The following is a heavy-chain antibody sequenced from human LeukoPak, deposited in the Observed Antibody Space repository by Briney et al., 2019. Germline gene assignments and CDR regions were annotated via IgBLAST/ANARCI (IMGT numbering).Heavy chain of an antibody. CDR3: ARGQYYYDSSGYYDAFDI. CDR1: GYTFTSYA. V-gene: IGHV1-3*03. J-gene: IGHJ3*02. Sequence: ASVKVSCKASGYTFTSYAMHWVRQAPGQRLEGMGWINAGNGNTEYSQEFQGRVTITRDTSASTAYMELSSLRSEDMAVYYCARGQYYYDSSGYYDAFDIWGQGTMVTVSS. D-gene: IGHD3-22*01. CDR2: INAGNGNT.